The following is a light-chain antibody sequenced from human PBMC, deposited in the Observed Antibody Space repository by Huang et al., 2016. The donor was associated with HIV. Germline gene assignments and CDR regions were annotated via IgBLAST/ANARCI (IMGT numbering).Light chain of an antibody. CDR3: QQLHTYPIT. CDR2: AAS. J-gene: IGKJ5*01. V-gene: IGKV1-13*02. CDR1: QDIGTS. Sequence: AVQLTQSPSSLSASVGDTVIISCRASQDIGTSLAWYQQRTGRAPKLLISAASTLQTGVPSRFSGDSAGTYFTLFITNLQPEDFATSYCQQLHTYPITFGQGTRLDMK.